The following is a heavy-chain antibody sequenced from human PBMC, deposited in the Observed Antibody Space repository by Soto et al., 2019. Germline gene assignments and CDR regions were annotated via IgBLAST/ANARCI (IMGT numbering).Heavy chain of an antibody. CDR3: ARDLGGSRDS. Sequence: QVQLVQSGAEVKKPGASVKVSCKASGNTFTGYYIHWVRQAPGQGLEWMGWINPNNDGTTYGEKFQGRVTMTRDTSTSTAYMELSRLRSDDTAVYYCARDLGGSRDSWGQGPLVTVSS. CDR1: GNTFTGYY. J-gene: IGHJ4*02. V-gene: IGHV1-2*02. D-gene: IGHD1-26*01. CDR2: INPNNDGT.